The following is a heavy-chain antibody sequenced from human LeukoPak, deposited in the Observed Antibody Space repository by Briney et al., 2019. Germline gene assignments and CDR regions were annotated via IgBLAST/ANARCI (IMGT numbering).Heavy chain of an antibody. Sequence: SETLSLTCAVYGGSFSGYYWSWIRQPPGKGLEWIGEINHSGSTNYNPSLKSRVTISVDTSKNQFSLKLSSVTAADTAVYYCARDPPMYYYDSSGYYRPFDYWGQGTLVTVSS. CDR1: GGSFSGYY. V-gene: IGHV4-34*01. CDR2: INHSGST. J-gene: IGHJ4*02. CDR3: ARDPPMYYYDSSGYYRPFDY. D-gene: IGHD3-22*01.